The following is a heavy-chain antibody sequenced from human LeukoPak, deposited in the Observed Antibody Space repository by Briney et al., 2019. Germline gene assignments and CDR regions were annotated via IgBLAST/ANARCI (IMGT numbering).Heavy chain of an antibody. CDR2: IQSRADGGTT. Sequence: PGGSLRLSCAASGFTFSNGWMSWVRQAPGKGLECVGRIQSRADGGTTEYTAHVKGRFTISRDDSKNTLYLQMNSLKADDTAVYFCTTFPLPHKNDEYPEYGDVFDYWGQGTLVTVSS. CDR3: TTFPLPHKNDEYPEYGDVFDY. V-gene: IGHV3-15*01. J-gene: IGHJ4*02. D-gene: IGHD4-17*01. CDR1: GFTFSNGW.